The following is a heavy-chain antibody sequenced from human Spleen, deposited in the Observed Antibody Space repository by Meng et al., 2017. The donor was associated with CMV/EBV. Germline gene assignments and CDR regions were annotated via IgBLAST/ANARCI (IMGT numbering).Heavy chain of an antibody. CDR3: AKEGYTYGSTDY. V-gene: IGHV4-30-4*08. J-gene: IGHJ4*02. CDR1: GYSFSRTDYY. D-gene: IGHD5-18*01. CDR2: VFYSGST. Sequence: SETLSLTCTVSGYSFSRTDYYLTWIRQPPGKGLEWIGYVFYSGSTHYNPSLEGRVTISIDTSKNQFSLELKSVTAADTAVYYCAKEGYTYGSTDYWGQGKLVTVSS.